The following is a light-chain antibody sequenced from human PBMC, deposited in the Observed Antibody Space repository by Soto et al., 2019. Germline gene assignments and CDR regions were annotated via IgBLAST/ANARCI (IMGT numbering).Light chain of an antibody. CDR2: SNN. J-gene: IGLJ1*01. Sequence: QSVLTQPPSTSGTPGQRVTISCSGSSSNIGSNTVNWYQQLPGAAPKLLIQSNNQRPSGVPDRFSGSQSGTSASLAISELQSEDEADYYCAVWDDSLKGYVFGTGTKVTVL. CDR3: AVWDDSLKGYV. V-gene: IGLV1-44*01. CDR1: SSNIGSNT.